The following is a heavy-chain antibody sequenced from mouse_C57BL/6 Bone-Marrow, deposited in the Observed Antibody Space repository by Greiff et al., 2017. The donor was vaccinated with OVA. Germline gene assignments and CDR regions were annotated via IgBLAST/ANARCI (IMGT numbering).Heavy chain of an antibody. Sequence: EVQLVESGGGLVKPGGSLKLSCAASGFTFSDYGMHWVRQAPEKGLEWVAYISSGSSTIYYADTVKGRFTISRDNAKNTLFLQMTSLRSEDTAMYYCAKLGRINYYAMDDWGQGTSVTVSS. V-gene: IGHV5-17*01. CDR2: ISSGSSTI. J-gene: IGHJ4*01. CDR3: AKLGRINYYAMDD. D-gene: IGHD4-1*01. CDR1: GFTFSDYG.